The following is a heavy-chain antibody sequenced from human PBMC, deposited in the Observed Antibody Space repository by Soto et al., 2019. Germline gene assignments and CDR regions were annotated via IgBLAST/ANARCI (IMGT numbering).Heavy chain of an antibody. Sequence: ASVKVSCKASGYTFTSYDINWVRQATGQGLEWMGWMNPNSGNTGYAQKFQGRVTMTRNTSISTAYMELSSLRSEDTAVYYCARVPRWVPATCTNGVCYYYYYMDVRGKGTTVTVSS. CDR2: MNPNSGNT. V-gene: IGHV1-8*01. CDR3: ARVPRWVPATCTNGVCYYYYYMDV. CDR1: GYTFTSYD. D-gene: IGHD2-8*01. J-gene: IGHJ6*03.